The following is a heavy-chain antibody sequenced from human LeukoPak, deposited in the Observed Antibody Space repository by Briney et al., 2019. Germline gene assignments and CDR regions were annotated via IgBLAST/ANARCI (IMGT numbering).Heavy chain of an antibody. CDR1: GFTFSSYG. CDR2: ISGSGGST. J-gene: IGHJ3*02. V-gene: IGHV3-23*01. Sequence: PGGTLRLSCAASGFTFSSYGMSWVRQAPGKGLEWVSAISGSGGSTYYADSVKGRFTISRDNSKNTLYLQMNSLRAEDTAVYYCAKGITGLNAFDIWGQGTMVTVSS. CDR3: AKGITGLNAFDI. D-gene: IGHD3-10*01.